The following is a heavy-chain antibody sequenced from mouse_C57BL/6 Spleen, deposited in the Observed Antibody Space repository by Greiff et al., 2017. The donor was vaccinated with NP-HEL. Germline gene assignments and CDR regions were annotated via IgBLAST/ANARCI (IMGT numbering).Heavy chain of an antibody. CDR2: ISDGGSYT. V-gene: IGHV5-4*03. Sequence: EVKLVESGGGLVKPGGSLKLSCAASGFTFSSYAMSWVRQTPEKRLEWVATISDGGSYTYYPDNVKGRFTISRDNAKNNLYLQMSHLKSEDTAMYYCARVPYYGSSYDYVDYWGQGTTLTVSS. CDR3: ARVPYYGSSYDYVDY. CDR1: GFTFSSYA. D-gene: IGHD1-1*01. J-gene: IGHJ2*01.